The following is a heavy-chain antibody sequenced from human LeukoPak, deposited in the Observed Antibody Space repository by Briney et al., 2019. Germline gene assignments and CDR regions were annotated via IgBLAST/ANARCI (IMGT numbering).Heavy chain of an antibody. D-gene: IGHD3-10*01. CDR2: ISSSSSYI. Sequence: GGSLRLSCAASGFTFSSYSMNWVRQAPGNGLEWVSSISSSSSYIYYADSVKGRFTISRDNAKNSLYLQMNSLRAEDTAVYYCASNSPGDRIDYWGQGTLVTVSS. CDR3: ASNSPGDRIDY. V-gene: IGHV3-21*01. J-gene: IGHJ4*02. CDR1: GFTFSSYS.